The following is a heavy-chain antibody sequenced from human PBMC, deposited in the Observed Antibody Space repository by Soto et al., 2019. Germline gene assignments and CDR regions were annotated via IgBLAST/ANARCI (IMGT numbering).Heavy chain of an antibody. D-gene: IGHD2-15*01. V-gene: IGHV3-73*01. Sequence: EVQLVESGGGLVQPGGSLKLSCAASGFTFSASAMHWVRQASGKGLEWVGSIKTKPNNYATAYGASVQGRFTISRDDSKSTADLQMNSLKTEDTAVYYCTRSPDAYCGAGSCRNWFDPWGQGILVTVSS. CDR1: GFTFSASA. J-gene: IGHJ5*02. CDR2: IKTKPNNYAT. CDR3: TRSPDAYCGAGSCRNWFDP.